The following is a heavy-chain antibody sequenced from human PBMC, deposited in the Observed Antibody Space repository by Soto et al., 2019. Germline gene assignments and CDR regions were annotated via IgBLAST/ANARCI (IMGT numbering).Heavy chain of an antibody. CDR1: GGFI. CDR2: IYNSGRY. Sequence: SETLSLTCTVSGGFIWGWIRQSPDKGLEWIGYIYNSGRYNYNPSLESRLTTSIDTSKNQFSLRLASVTAADTAVYYCARTLPNRQLFDSWSQGTLVTVSS. D-gene: IGHD1-1*01. CDR3: ARTLPNRQLFDS. J-gene: IGHJ4*02. V-gene: IGHV4-59*01.